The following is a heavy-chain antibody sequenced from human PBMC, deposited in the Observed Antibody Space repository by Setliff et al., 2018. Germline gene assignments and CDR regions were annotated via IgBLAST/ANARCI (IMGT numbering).Heavy chain of an antibody. CDR3: FGAGTCSY. CDR1: GFTFSNLW. Sequence: GGSLRLSCAASGFTFSNLWMSWVRQAPGKGLEWLASINPDASEKYYVDSVKGRFTISRDNAKNSLSLQMNNLRTEDTAVYYCFGAGTCSYWGQGTLVTVSS. J-gene: IGHJ4*02. CDR2: INPDASEK. V-gene: IGHV3-7*01. D-gene: IGHD3-10*01.